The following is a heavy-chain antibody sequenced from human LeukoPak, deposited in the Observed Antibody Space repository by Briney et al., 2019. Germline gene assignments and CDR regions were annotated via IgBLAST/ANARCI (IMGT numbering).Heavy chain of an antibody. V-gene: IGHV3-30*03. CDR2: ISYDGSNK. CDR3: ARDPGGRDPNFDY. Sequence: GGSLRLSCAASGFTFSSYGMHWVRQAPGKGLEWVAVISYDGSNKYYADSVKGRFTISRDNSKNTLYLQMNSLRAEDTAVYYCARDPGGRDPNFDYWGQGTLVTVSS. CDR1: GFTFSSYG. J-gene: IGHJ4*02. D-gene: IGHD3-16*01.